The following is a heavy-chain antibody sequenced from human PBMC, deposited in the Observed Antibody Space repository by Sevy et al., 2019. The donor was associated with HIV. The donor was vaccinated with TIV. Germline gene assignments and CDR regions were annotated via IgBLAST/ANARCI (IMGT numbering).Heavy chain of an antibody. CDR3: AGLIAAAVDYYYYMDV. D-gene: IGHD6-13*01. V-gene: IGHV3-30-3*01. CDR1: GFTFSSYA. Sequence: GGSLRLSCAASGFTFSSYAMHWVRQAPGKGLEWVAVISYDGSNKYYADSVKGRFTISRDNSKNTLYLQMNSLRAEDTAVYCCAGLIAAAVDYYYYMDVWGKGTTVTVSS. J-gene: IGHJ6*03. CDR2: ISYDGSNK.